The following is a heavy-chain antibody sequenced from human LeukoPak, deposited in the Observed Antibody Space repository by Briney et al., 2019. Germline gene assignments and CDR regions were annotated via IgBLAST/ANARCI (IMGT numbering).Heavy chain of an antibody. J-gene: IGHJ5*02. V-gene: IGHV1-69*06. CDR3: ARLPYCSSTSCYLNWFDP. CDR2: IIPIFGTA. D-gene: IGHD2-2*01. CDR1: GGTFSSYA. Sequence: SVKVSCKASGGTFSSYAISWVRQAPGQGLEWMGGIIPIFGTANYAQKFQGRVTITADKSTSTAYMELSSLRSEDTAVYYCARLPYCSSTSCYLNWFDPWGQGTLVTVS.